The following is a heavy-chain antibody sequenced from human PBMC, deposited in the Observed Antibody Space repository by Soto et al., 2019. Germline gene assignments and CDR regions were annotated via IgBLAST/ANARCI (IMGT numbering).Heavy chain of an antibody. V-gene: IGHV1-18*01. CDR1: GYTFTSYG. Sequence: QVQLVQSGPEVKKPGASVKVSCKPSGYTFTSYGITWVRQAPGQGLEWMGWITTDKGKTTYAQKFQGRVTMTTDTSRSTAYMELRSLRSDDTAVYYGATRSPAFDYWGQGTLVTVAS. J-gene: IGHJ4*02. CDR3: ATRSPAFDY. CDR2: ITTDKGKT.